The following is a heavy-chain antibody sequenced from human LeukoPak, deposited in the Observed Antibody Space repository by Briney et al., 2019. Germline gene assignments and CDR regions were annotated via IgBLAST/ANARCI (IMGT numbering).Heavy chain of an antibody. J-gene: IGHJ1*01. Sequence: SETLSLTCSVSGGSTSSYYWTWIRHPPGKGLEWIGYRYYSGSTTYNPSLKSRVTISVDTSKSQFSLKLISVTAADTAIYYCARVRGDFETDWGQGTLVTVSS. D-gene: IGHD3-16*01. CDR1: GGSTSSYY. CDR2: RYYSGST. CDR3: ARVRGDFETD. V-gene: IGHV4-59*01.